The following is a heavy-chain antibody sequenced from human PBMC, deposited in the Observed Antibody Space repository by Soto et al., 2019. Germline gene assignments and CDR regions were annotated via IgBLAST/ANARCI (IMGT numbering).Heavy chain of an antibody. J-gene: IGHJ6*02. CDR2: ISSDGSSY. CDR3: AKDRGLAESGTWSHYYYGMDV. D-gene: IGHD1-26*01. CDR1: GFTLTNNG. V-gene: IGHV3-30*18. Sequence: QVQLLESGGGVVQPGRSLRLSCVASGFTLTNNGMHWVRQAPGQGLEGVAVISSDGSSYYYGDSVRGRFTISRDTSKNTRFLEMNSLTTADTAVYYCAKDRGLAESGTWSHYYYGMDVWGQGTSVTVS.